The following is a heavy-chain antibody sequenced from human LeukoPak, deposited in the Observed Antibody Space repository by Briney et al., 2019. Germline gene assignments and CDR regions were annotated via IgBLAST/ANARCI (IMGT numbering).Heavy chain of an antibody. CDR3: ARGGYYRYDY. D-gene: IGHD2-21*01. CDR1: GFTFTNYW. J-gene: IGHJ4*02. CDR2: LRQDASEI. Sequence: GGSLRLSCVASGFTFTNYWISWVRQAPGKGLEWVASLRQDASEIHYVDSVEGRFTISRDNAQRSVFLQMNRLRVEDTAVYYCARGGYYRYDYWGQGTLVTVSS. V-gene: IGHV3-7*01.